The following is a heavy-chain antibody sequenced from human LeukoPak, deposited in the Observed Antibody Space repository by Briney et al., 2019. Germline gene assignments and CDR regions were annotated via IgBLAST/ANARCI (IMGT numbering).Heavy chain of an antibody. CDR1: GGSISSNNYY. D-gene: IGHD4-23*01. CDR3: ARDPQDYGGNSYYYYGMDV. J-gene: IGHJ6*02. V-gene: IGHV4-39*07. CDR2: IYSSGST. Sequence: PSETLSLTCTVSGGSISSNNYYWGWIRQPPGKGLEWIVSIYSSGSTYYHPSLKSRVTISLDTSKNQFSPKLSSVTAADTAVYYCARDPQDYGGNSYYYYGMDVWGQGTTVTVSS.